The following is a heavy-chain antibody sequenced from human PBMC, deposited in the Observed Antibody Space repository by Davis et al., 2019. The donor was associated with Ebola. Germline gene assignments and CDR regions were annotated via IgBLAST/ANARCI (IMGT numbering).Heavy chain of an antibody. Sequence: AASVKVSCKASGYTFTNYYMHWVRQAPGQGLEWMGMINPNDGRTIYAQKFQGRVTVTRDTSTTTVYMDLSSLRSEDTALYYCTTPGGQDSGYDVFDIWAKGQWSPSLQ. CDR2: INPNDGRT. CDR1: GYTFTNYY. J-gene: IGHJ3*02. CDR3: TTPGGQDSGYDVFDI. D-gene: IGHD5-12*01. V-gene: IGHV1-46*03.